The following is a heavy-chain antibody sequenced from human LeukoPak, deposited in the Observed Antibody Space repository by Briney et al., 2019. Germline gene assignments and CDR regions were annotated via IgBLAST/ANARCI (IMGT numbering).Heavy chain of an antibody. Sequence: GGSLRLSCAASGFTFSSYAMSWVRQAPGKGLEWASAISGSGGSTYYADSVKGRFTISRDNSKNTLYLQMNSLRAEDTAVYYCAKDRSRGVAGSYFDYWGQGTLVTVSS. CDR2: ISGSGGST. D-gene: IGHD6-19*01. V-gene: IGHV3-23*01. CDR3: AKDRSRGVAGSYFDY. CDR1: GFTFSSYA. J-gene: IGHJ4*02.